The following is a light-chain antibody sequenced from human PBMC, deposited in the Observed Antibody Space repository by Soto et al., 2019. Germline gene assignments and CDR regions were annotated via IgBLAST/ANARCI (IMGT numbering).Light chain of an antibody. CDR1: LRISKY. J-gene: IGKJ4*01. CDR3: QQSHSTPLP. CDR2: GAS. Sequence: DIKLTQSPSSLSASVGDRVTITCRASLRISKYLNWYQQKPGKAPKLLIYGASTLQSGVPSRFSGSGSGTDFTLTITNLQPEDSATYSCQQSHSTPLPFGGGT. V-gene: IGKV1-39*01.